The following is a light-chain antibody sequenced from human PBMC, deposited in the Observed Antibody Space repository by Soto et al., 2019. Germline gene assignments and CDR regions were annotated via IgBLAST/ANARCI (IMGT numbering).Light chain of an antibody. Sequence: EVVLTQSPATLSLSPGERATLSCRASQNVRTFLDGYQQKPGQAPRLLIYGASNRATGIPARFSGSGSGTEFTLTISSLEPEDFAVYYYQQHSHWPPWTFGQGTRVEIQ. J-gene: IGKJ1*01. CDR1: QNVRTF. CDR2: GAS. V-gene: IGKV3-11*01. CDR3: QQHSHWPPWT.